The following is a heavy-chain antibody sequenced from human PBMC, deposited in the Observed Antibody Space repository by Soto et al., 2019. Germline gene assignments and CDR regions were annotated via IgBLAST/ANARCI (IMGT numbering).Heavy chain of an antibody. D-gene: IGHD2-15*01. V-gene: IGHV3-7*05. CDR2: IKEDGRDK. J-gene: IGHJ4*02. CDR3: VLISRSSPLNY. CDR1: GFTFSTSW. Sequence: EVQLVESGGGLVQTGGSLRLSCAASGFTFSTSWMSWVRQAPGKGPEWVANIKEDGRDKYYVDSVKVRFTISRDNAKNSFYLQVDSLRAEDTAVYFCVLISRSSPLNYRGQGTLVTVSS.